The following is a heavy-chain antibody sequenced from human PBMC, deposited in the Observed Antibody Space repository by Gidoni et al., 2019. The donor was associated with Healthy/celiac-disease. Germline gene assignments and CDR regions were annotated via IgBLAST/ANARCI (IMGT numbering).Heavy chain of an antibody. V-gene: IGHV1-69*04. J-gene: IGHJ5*02. CDR3: ARELWFGVFKRNDNLFDP. CDR2: IIPILGIA. Sequence: QVQLVHSGAEVKKTGSSVKVSCKASGGTFSSYTSSWVRQAPGQGLEWMGMIIPILGIANYAQKFQGRVTITADKSTSTAYMELSSLRSEVTAVYFCARELWFGVFKRNDNLFDPWGQGTLVTVSS. D-gene: IGHD3-10*01. CDR1: GGTFSSYT.